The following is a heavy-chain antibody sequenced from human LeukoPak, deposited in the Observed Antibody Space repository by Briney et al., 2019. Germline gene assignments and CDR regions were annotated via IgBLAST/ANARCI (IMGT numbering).Heavy chain of an antibody. CDR3: ARGTDFWSGYYVDY. J-gene: IGHJ4*02. Sequence: SETLSLTCTVSGGSISSSSYYWGWIRQPPGKGLEWIGSIYYSGSTYYNPSLKSRVTISVDTSKNQFSLKLSSVTAADTAVYYCARGTDFWSGYYVDYWGQGTLVTVSS. CDR2: IYYSGST. D-gene: IGHD3-3*01. V-gene: IGHV4-39*01. CDR1: GGSISSSSYY.